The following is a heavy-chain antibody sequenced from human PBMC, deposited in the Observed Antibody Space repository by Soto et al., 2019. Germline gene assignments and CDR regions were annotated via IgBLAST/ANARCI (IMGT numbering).Heavy chain of an antibody. Sequence: EVQLVESGGGLVQPGGSLRLSCAASGFTFRSYDMLWVRQATGKGLDWVSRIDTAGDTYYPGSVKGRFTISRENAKHSLYLQMNSLRAGDTSVYYCARLWGATSSYYYYGMDVWGQGTTVTVSS. D-gene: IGHD1-26*01. V-gene: IGHV3-13*01. J-gene: IGHJ6*02. CDR2: IDTAGDT. CDR1: GFTFRSYD. CDR3: ARLWGATSSYYYYGMDV.